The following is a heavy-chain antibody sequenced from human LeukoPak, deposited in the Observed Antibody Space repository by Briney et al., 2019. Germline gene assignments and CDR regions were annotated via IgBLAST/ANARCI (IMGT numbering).Heavy chain of an antibody. V-gene: IGHV3-30*18. CDR3: AKDRVNYYDSSGYYYYFDY. CDR2: ISYDGSNE. J-gene: IGHJ4*02. CDR1: GFTFSSYG. D-gene: IGHD3-22*01. Sequence: PGRSLRLSCAASGFTFSSYGMHWVRQAPGKGLEWVAVISYDGSNEYYADSVKGRFTISRDNSKNTLYLQMNSPRAEDTAVYYCAKDRVNYYDSSGYYYYFDYWGQGTLVTVSS.